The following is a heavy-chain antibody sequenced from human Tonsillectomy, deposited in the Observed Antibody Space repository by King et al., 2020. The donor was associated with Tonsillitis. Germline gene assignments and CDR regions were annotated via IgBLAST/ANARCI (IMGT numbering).Heavy chain of an antibody. CDR3: ARQGYSGYASRNFDY. CDR1: GYSFTSYW. D-gene: IGHD5-12*01. J-gene: IGHJ4*02. CDR2: IYPGDSDT. V-gene: IGHV5-51*01. Sequence: DVQLVESGAEVKKPGESLKISCKGSGYSFTSYWIGWVRQMPGKGLEWMGIIYPGDSDTRYSPSFHGPVTISADKSISTAYLQWSSLKASDTAMYYCARQGYSGYASRNFDYWGQGTLVTVSS.